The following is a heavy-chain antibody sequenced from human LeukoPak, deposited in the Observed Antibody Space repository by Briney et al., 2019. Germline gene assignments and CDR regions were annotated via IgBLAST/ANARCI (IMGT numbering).Heavy chain of an antibody. CDR2: VNHSGST. Sequence: SETLSLTCTVSGGSISGYYWGWIRQPPGKGLEWIGEVNHSGSTNYNPSLKSRVTISVDTSKNQFSLKLSSVTAADTAVYYCARAYGSGRVDWFDPWGQGTLVIVSS. CDR3: ARAYGSGRVDWFDP. CDR1: GGSISGYY. J-gene: IGHJ5*02. V-gene: IGHV4-34*01. D-gene: IGHD3-10*01.